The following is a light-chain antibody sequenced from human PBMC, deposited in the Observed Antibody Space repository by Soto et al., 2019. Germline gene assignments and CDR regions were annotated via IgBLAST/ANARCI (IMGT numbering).Light chain of an antibody. J-gene: IGKJ4*01. CDR1: QGISSY. Sequence: DIQLTQSPSFLSASVGDRVTITCRASQGISSYLAWYQQKPGKAPKVLIFAASTLHSGVPSGFSGSGSGTEFTLTIFSLQPEDFPTYYCQQLNSCQTFGGGTKVDIK. CDR2: AAS. CDR3: QQLNSCQT. V-gene: IGKV1-9*01.